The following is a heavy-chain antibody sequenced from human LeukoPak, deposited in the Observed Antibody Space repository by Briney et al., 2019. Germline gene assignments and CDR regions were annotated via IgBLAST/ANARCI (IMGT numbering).Heavy chain of an antibody. Sequence: PGGSLRLSCAASGFSFSNYWMSWVRQAPGKGLEWVANIKVDGSETYYVDSVKGRFTISRDNSKNSLYLQMNYLRAEDTAVYYCARDLGSLWYFDYWGQGTLVTVSS. CDR1: GFSFSNYW. CDR2: IKVDGSET. CDR3: ARDLGSLWYFDY. D-gene: IGHD2-15*01. V-gene: IGHV3-7*01. J-gene: IGHJ4*02.